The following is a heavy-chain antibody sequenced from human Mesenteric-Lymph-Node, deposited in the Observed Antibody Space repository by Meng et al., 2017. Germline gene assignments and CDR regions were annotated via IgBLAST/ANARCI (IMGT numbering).Heavy chain of an antibody. D-gene: IGHD6-19*01. CDR3: ARDPYATGWTG. Sequence: QVRLQESGPGLVKPSGTLSLTCGVSGVSISSNIRWTWVRQPPGKGLEWIGEIYHSGGTNYNPSLRGRVTISLDKSKNQFSLTLRSVTAADTAVYYCARDPYATGWTGWGQGTLVTVSS. V-gene: IGHV4-4*02. CDR1: GVSISSNIR. J-gene: IGHJ4*02. CDR2: IYHSGGT.